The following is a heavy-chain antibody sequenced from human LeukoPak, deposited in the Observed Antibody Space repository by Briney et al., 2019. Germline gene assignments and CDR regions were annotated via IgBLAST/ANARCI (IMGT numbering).Heavy chain of an antibody. CDR1: GGSISSYY. D-gene: IGHD3-9*01. J-gene: IGHJ3*02. V-gene: IGHV4-59*01. CDR3: ARTSTLYYDILTGYAFDI. CDR2: IYYSGST. Sequence: KPSETLSLTCTVSGGSISSYYWSWIRQPPGKGLEWIGYIYYSGSTNYNPSLKSRVTISVDTSKNQFSLKLSSVTAADTAVYYCARTSTLYYDILTGYAFDIWGQGTMVTVSS.